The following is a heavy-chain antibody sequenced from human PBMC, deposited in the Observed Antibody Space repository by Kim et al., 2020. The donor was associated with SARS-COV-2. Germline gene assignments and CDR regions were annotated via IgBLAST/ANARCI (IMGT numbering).Heavy chain of an antibody. D-gene: IGHD3-22*01. CDR3: ARVDSSGDNNWFDP. Sequence: NPSLKSRITISVDTSKNQFSLKLSSVTAADTAVYYCARVDSSGDNNWFDPWGQGTLVTVST. V-gene: IGHV4-59*01. J-gene: IGHJ5*02.